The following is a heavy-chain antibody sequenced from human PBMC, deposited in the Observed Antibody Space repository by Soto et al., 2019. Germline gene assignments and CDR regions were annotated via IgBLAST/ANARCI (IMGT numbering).Heavy chain of an antibody. CDR3: ARVRGSGSYAAYYFDS. D-gene: IGHD3-10*01. J-gene: IGHJ4*01. Sequence: SETLSLTCTVSGGSISNGGYYWNWVRQQPGKGLEWIGYIHYSGSTWYNPSLESRVTISVDTSKDQFSLKLRSVTAADTAVYYCARVRGSGSYAAYYFDSWGQGTLVTVSS. CDR1: GGSISNGGYY. V-gene: IGHV4-31*03. CDR2: IHYSGST.